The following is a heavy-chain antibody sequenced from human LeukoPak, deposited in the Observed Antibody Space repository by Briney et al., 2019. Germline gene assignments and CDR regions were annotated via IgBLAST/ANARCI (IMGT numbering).Heavy chain of an antibody. D-gene: IGHD3-16*02. CDR2: IKSKTDGGTT. J-gene: IGHJ4*02. V-gene: IGHV3-15*01. CDR3: TTCPNYDYVWGSYRYPPDY. CDR1: GFTFSNAW. Sequence: PGGSLRLSCAASGFTFSNAWMSWVRQAPGKGLEWVGRIKSKTDGGTTDYAAPVKGGFTISRDDSKNTLCLQMNSLKTEDTAVYYCTTCPNYDYVWGSYRYPPDYWGQGTLVTVSS.